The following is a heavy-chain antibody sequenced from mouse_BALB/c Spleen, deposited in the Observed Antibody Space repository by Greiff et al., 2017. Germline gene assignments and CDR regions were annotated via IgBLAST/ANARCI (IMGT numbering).Heavy chain of an antibody. CDR1: GFDFSRYW. Sequence: EVQLQQSGGGLVQPGGSLKLSCAASGFDFSRYWMSWVRQAPGKGLEWIGEINPDSSTINYTPSLKDKFIISRDNANNTLYLQMSKVRSEDTALYYCARTDYRYYYYAMDYWGEGTSVTVSS. CDR2: INPDSSTI. V-gene: IGHV4-1*02. CDR3: ARTDYRYYYYAMDY. D-gene: IGHD2-14*01. J-gene: IGHJ4*01.